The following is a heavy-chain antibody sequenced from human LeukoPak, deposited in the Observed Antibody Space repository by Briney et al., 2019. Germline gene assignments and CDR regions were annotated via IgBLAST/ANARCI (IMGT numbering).Heavy chain of an antibody. Sequence: GESLKISCKSSGYSFTSYWIGWVRQLPGKGLEWMGIIYPGDSDTRYSPSFQGQVTISADKSISTAYLQWSSLKASDTAMYYCVRHGVYCSGGSCYALSIDYWGQGTLVTVSS. V-gene: IGHV5-51*01. CDR1: GYSFTSYW. J-gene: IGHJ4*02. D-gene: IGHD2-15*01. CDR3: VRHGVYCSGGSCYALSIDY. CDR2: IYPGDSDT.